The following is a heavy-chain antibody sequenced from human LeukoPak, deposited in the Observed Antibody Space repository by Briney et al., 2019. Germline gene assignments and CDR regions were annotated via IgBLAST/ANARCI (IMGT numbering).Heavy chain of an antibody. CDR2: IYSGGFT. D-gene: IGHD1-1*01. CDR3: AKTGNPATGDY. V-gene: IGHV3-53*01. J-gene: IGHJ4*02. CDR1: GFTVSSNY. Sequence: GGSLRLSCAASGFTVSSNYMSWVRQAPGKGLKWVSVIYSGGFTYYSDSVKGRFTISRDNSKNTLYLQMNSLRAEDTAVYYCAKTGNPATGDYWGQGTLVTVSS.